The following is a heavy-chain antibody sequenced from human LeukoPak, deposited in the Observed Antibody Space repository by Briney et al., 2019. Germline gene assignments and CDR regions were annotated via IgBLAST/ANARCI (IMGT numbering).Heavy chain of an antibody. Sequence: PGGSLRLSCAASGFTFSSYWMHWVRQAPGKGLVWVSRINSDGSSTSYADSVKGRFTISRDNAKNTLYLQMNSLRAEDTAVYYCATNYYYDSSGYPGHWGQGTLVTVSS. V-gene: IGHV3-74*01. CDR2: INSDGSST. CDR1: GFTFSSYW. J-gene: IGHJ4*02. D-gene: IGHD3-22*01. CDR3: ATNYYYDSSGYPGH.